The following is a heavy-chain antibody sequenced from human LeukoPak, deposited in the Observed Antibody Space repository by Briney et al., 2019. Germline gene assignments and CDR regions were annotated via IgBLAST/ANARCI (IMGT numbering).Heavy chain of an antibody. CDR2: IIPIFGTA. Sequence: ASVKVSCKASGGTFSSYAISWVRQAPGQGLEWMGGIIPIFGTANYAQKFQGRVTITADESTSTAYMELGSLRSEDTAVYYCASHLGYSSGWYDYWGQGTLVTVSS. V-gene: IGHV1-69*13. J-gene: IGHJ4*02. CDR1: GGTFSSYA. CDR3: ASHLGYSSGWYDY. D-gene: IGHD6-19*01.